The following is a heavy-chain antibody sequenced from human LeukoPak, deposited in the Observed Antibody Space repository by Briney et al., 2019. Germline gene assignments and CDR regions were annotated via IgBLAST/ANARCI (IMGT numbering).Heavy chain of an antibody. D-gene: IGHD3-9*01. CDR1: GYTFTGYY. Sequence: GASVKVSCKASGYTFTGYYMHWVRQAPGQGLEWMGWINPNSGGTNYAQKFQGRVTMTRDTSISTAYMELRSLRSDDTAVYYCARSLKRYFDWLWPPNYYGMDVWGQGTTVTVSS. CDR3: ARSLKRYFDWLWPPNYYGMDV. J-gene: IGHJ6*02. CDR2: INPNSGGT. V-gene: IGHV1-2*02.